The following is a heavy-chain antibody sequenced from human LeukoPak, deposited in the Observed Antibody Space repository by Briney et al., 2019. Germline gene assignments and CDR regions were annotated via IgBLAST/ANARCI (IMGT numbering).Heavy chain of an antibody. D-gene: IGHD1-26*01. CDR1: GFILSDYN. J-gene: IGHJ4*02. V-gene: IGHV3-21*01. Sequence: GGSLRLSCAASGFILSDYNMNWVRQAPGKGLGWVSFIAISGTYITYADSMKGRFTISRDNAKNSLYLQMNSLGAEDTAVYYCARDLSATARAYDYWGQGTLVTVSS. CDR2: IAISGTYI. CDR3: ARDLSATARAYDY.